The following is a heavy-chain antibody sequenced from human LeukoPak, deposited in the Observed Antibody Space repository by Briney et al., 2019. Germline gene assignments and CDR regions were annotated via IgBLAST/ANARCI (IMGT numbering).Heavy chain of an antibody. CDR3: ARDYYDSSGYYSDAFDI. D-gene: IGHD3-22*01. J-gene: IGHJ3*02. CDR1: GGSISSYY. Sequence: SETLSLTCTVSGGSISSYYWSWIRQPAGKGREWIGRIYTSGSTNYNPSLKSRVTMSVDTSKNQFSLKLSSVTAADTAVYYCARDYYDSSGYYSDAFDIWGQGTMVTVSS. CDR2: IYTSGST. V-gene: IGHV4-4*07.